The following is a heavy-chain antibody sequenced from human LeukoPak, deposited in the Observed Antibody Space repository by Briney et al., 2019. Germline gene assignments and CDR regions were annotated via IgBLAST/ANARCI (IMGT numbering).Heavy chain of an antibody. Sequence: ASVKVSCKASGYTFTSYDINWVRQATGQGLEWMGWMNPNSGNTGYAQKFQGRVTITRNTSISTAYMELSSLRSEDTAVYYCARVLDVDDFWSGYPGSPLGYWGQGTLVTVSS. D-gene: IGHD3-3*01. CDR1: GYTFTSYD. CDR2: MNPNSGNT. CDR3: ARVLDVDDFWSGYPGSPLGY. V-gene: IGHV1-8*03. J-gene: IGHJ4*02.